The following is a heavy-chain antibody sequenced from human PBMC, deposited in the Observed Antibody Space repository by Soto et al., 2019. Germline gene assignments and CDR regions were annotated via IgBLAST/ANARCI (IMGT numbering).Heavy chain of an antibody. V-gene: IGHV4-59*01. Sequence: PSETLSLTCNVSGGSISNYYWTWVRQSPEKGLEWIGYMYYNGNINYXPSLKIRVTISIDTSKNQFSLTLKSVTAADTAVYYCASGGNWFDPXXQGVLVTVSS. CDR3: ASGGNWFDP. CDR1: GGSISNYY. CDR2: MYYNGNI. J-gene: IGHJ5*02. D-gene: IGHD3-16*01.